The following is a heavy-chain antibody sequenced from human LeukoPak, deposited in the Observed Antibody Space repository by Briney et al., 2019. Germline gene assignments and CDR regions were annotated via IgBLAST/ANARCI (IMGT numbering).Heavy chain of an antibody. J-gene: IGHJ4*02. CDR2: ISSSSSYI. CDR3: ARRGDDYKFDY. CDR1: GSTFSSYS. D-gene: IGHD5-24*01. V-gene: IGHV3-21*04. Sequence: GGSLRLSCAASGSTFSSYSMNWVRQAPGKGLEWVSSISSSSSYIYYADSVKGRFTISRDNAKNSLYLQMNSLRAEDTAVYYCARRGDDYKFDYWGQGTVVTVSS.